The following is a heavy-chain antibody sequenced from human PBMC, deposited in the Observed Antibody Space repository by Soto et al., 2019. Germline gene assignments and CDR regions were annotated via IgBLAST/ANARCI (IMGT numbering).Heavy chain of an antibody. J-gene: IGHJ4*02. CDR3: ARGYSSGWKTYFDY. Sequence: QVQLVESGGGVVQPGRSLRLSCAASGFTFSSYAMHWVRQAPGKGLEWVAVISYDRSNKYYADSVKGRFTSSRDNSKNTLYLQMNSLRAEDTAVYYCARGYSSGWKTYFDYWGQGTLVTVSS. D-gene: IGHD6-19*01. CDR1: GFTFSSYA. V-gene: IGHV3-30-3*01. CDR2: ISYDRSNK.